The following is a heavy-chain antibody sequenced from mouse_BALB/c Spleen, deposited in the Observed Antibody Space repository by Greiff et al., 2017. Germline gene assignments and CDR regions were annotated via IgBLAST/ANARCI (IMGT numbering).Heavy chain of an antibody. CDR2: IHYSGST. CDR1: GYSITSGYS. J-gene: IGHJ4*01. V-gene: IGHV3-1*02. CDR3: VVWLYYGNYRAMDY. Sequence: EVKLQESGPDLVKPSQSLSLTCTVTGYSITSGYSWHWIRQFPGNKLEWMGYIHYSGSTNYNPSLKSRISITRDTSKNQFFLQLNSVTTEDTATYYCVVWLYYGNYRAMDYWGQGTSVTVSS. D-gene: IGHD2-1*01.